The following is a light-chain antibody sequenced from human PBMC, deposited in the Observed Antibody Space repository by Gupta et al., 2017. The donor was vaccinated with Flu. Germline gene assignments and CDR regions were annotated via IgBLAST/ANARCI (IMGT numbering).Light chain of an antibody. Sequence: VLTQSSATVSLSPGQRATLSCRASQSVSSYLAWYQQKPGQAPRLLIYDASNRATGIPARFSGSGSGTDFTLTISSLEPEDFAVYYCQQRNTWPPRTFGQGTRLEIK. CDR2: DAS. CDR3: QQRNTWPPRT. J-gene: IGKJ5*01. CDR1: QSVSSY. V-gene: IGKV3-11*01.